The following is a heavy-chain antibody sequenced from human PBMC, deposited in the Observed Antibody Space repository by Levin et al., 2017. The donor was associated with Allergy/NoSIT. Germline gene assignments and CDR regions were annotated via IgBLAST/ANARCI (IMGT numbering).Heavy chain of an antibody. CDR3: AKASTRYFDWLSKTDV. Sequence: GGSLRLSCAASGFTFSSYAMSWVRQAPGKGLEWVSAISGSGGSTYYADSVKGRFTISRDNSKNTLYLQMNSLRAEDTAVYYCAKASTRYFDWLSKTDVWGQGTTVTVSS. CDR1: GFTFSSYA. V-gene: IGHV3-23*01. J-gene: IGHJ6*02. D-gene: IGHD3-9*01. CDR2: ISGSGGST.